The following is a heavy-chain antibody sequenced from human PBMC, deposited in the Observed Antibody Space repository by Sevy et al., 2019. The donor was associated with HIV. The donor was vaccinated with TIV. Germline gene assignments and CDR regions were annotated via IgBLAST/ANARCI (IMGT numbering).Heavy chain of an antibody. CDR3: ARGGDDGAFDI. Sequence: QAGGSLRLSCAASGFTFSSYWMSWVRQAPGKGLEWVANIKQGGSEKYYVDSVKGRFTISRDNAKNSLYLQMNSLRAEDTAVYYCARGGDDGAFDIWGQGTMVTVSS. D-gene: IGHD2-21*02. CDR2: IKQGGSEK. V-gene: IGHV3-7*01. CDR1: GFTFSSYW. J-gene: IGHJ3*02.